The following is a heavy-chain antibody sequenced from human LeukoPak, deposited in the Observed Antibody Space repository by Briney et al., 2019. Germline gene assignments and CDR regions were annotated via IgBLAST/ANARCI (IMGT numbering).Heavy chain of an antibody. CDR2: MNPNSGNT. CDR3: ARFGFSPYYDFWSGSNWFDP. V-gene: IGHV1-8*01. J-gene: IGHJ5*02. D-gene: IGHD3-3*01. CDR1: GYTFTSYD. Sequence: GSVKVSCKASGYTFTSYDINWVRQATGQGLEWMGWMNPNSGNTGYAQKFQGRVTMTRNTSISTAYMELSSLRSEDTAVYYCARFGFSPYYDFWSGSNWFDPWGQGTLVTVSS.